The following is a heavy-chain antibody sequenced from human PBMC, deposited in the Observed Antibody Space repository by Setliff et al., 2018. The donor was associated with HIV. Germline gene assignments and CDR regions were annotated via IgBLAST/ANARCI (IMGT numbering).Heavy chain of an antibody. CDR3: ARVADSITIFGVVAAYFQH. V-gene: IGHV3-21*01. D-gene: IGHD3-3*01. CDR2: ISSNSSYI. Sequence: PGGSLRLSCAASGFTFSSYSMNWVRQAPGKGLEWVSSISSNSSYIYYADSVKGRFTISRDNAKNSLYLQMNSLRAEDTAVYYCARVADSITIFGVVAAYFQHWGQGTLVTVSS. CDR1: GFTFSSYS. J-gene: IGHJ1*01.